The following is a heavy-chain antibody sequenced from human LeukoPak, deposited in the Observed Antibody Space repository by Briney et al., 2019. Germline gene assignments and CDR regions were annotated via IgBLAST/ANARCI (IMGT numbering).Heavy chain of an antibody. CDR1: GGSISSSSYY. CDR3: ARQNWSSGWYGIFDY. CDR2: IYYSGST. V-gene: IGHV4-39*01. J-gene: IGHJ4*02. Sequence: SETLSLTCTVSGGSISSSSYYWGWIRQPPGTGLEWIVSIYYSGSTYYNPSLKSRVTISVDTSKNQFSLKLSSVTAADTAVYYCARQNWSSGWYGIFDYGGQGTLSPSPQ. D-gene: IGHD6-19*01.